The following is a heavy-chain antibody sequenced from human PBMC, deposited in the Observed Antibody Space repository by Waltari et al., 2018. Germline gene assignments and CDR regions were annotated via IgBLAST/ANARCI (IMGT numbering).Heavy chain of an antibody. J-gene: IGHJ4*02. CDR3: ASFTMIPPYTFDY. D-gene: IGHD3-22*01. CDR2: IYYSGST. CDR1: GGSISSHY. Sequence: QVQLQESGPGLVKPSEPLSLTCTVSGGSISSHYWSWIRQPPGKGLEWIGYIYYSGSTNYNPSLKSRVTISVDTSKNQFSLKLSSVTAADTAVYYCASFTMIPPYTFDYWGQGTLVTVSS. V-gene: IGHV4-59*11.